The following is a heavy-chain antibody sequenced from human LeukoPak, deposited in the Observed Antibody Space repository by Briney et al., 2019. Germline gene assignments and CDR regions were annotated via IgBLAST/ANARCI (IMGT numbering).Heavy chain of an antibody. CDR3: ARGFLWFGELQGPTDAFDI. V-gene: IGHV3-21*01. CDR1: GFTFSTYS. CDR2: ISSSSSYI. J-gene: IGHJ3*02. D-gene: IGHD3-10*01. Sequence: GGSLRLSCAASGFTFSTYSMNWVCQAPGKGLEWVSSISSSSSYIYNADSVKGRFTISRDNAKNSLYLQMNSLRAEDTAVYYCARGFLWFGELQGPTDAFDIWGQGTMVTVSS.